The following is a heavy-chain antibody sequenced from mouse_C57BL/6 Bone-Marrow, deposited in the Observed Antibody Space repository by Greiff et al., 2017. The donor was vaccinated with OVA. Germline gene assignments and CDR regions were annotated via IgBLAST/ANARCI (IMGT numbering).Heavy chain of an antibody. J-gene: IGHJ2*01. Sequence: VQLQQSGPELVKPGASVKISCKASGYAFSSSWMNWVKQRPGKGLEWIGRIYPGDGDTNYNGKFKGKATLTADKSSSTAYMQLSSLTSEDSAVYFCARGGLVEDYWGQGTTLTVSS. CDR3: ARGGLVEDY. V-gene: IGHV1-82*01. CDR2: IYPGDGDT. CDR1: GYAFSSSW. D-gene: IGHD1-1*01.